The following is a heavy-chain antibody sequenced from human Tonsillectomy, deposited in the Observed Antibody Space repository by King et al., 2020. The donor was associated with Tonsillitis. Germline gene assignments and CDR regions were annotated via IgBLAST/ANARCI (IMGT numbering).Heavy chain of an antibody. Sequence: VQLQESGPGLVKPSQTLSLTCAVSGGSISSGGYSWSWIRQPPGKGLEWIGYIYYSGSTYYNPSLKSRVTISVDTSKNHFSLNLSPVTAAATAVYYCARDDDRSGYYPDAFDILRQGTMVTVSS. CDR2: IYYSGST. J-gene: IGHJ3*02. CDR3: ARDDDRSGYYPDAFDI. D-gene: IGHD3-22*01. V-gene: IGHV4-30-4*07. CDR1: GGSISSGGYS.